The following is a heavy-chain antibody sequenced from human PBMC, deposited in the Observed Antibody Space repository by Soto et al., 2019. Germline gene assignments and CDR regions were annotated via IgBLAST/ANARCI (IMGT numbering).Heavy chain of an antibody. CDR1: GFTFSSYG. CDR3: ARSPYSGSYILDY. V-gene: IGHV3-33*01. Sequence: GGSLRLSCAASGFTFSSYGMHWVRQAPGKGLEWVAVIWYDGSNKYYADSVKGRFTISRDNSKNTLYLQMNSLRAEDTAVYYCARSPYSGSYILDYWGQGTLVTVSS. D-gene: IGHD1-26*01. J-gene: IGHJ4*02. CDR2: IWYDGSNK.